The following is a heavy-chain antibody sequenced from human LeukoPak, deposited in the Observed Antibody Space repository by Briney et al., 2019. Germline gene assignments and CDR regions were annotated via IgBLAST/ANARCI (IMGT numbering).Heavy chain of an antibody. Sequence: GGSLRLSCAASGFTFGDYAMHWVRQAPGKGLEWVSGISWNSDSIGYADSVKGRFTISRDNAKKSLYLQMNSLRAEDTAVYYCASKQGDYWGQGTLVTVSS. J-gene: IGHJ4*02. CDR3: ASKQGDY. CDR2: ISWNSDSI. D-gene: IGHD4-11*01. V-gene: IGHV3-9*01. CDR1: GFTFGDYA.